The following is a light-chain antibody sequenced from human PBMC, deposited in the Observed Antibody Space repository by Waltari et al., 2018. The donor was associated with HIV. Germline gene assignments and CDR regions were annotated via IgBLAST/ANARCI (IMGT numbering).Light chain of an antibody. V-gene: IGLV6-57*03. CDR1: SGGIATHY. CDR3: QSYDSTSVV. Sequence: NFMLTQPHSMSESPGKTVTISCTRSSGGIATHYVQWYQQRPGSAPTSVIQEDYQRPSGVPDRFSGSIDSSTNSASLTISGLKTEDEADYYCQSYDSTSVVFGGGTKLTVL. J-gene: IGLJ2*01. CDR2: EDY.